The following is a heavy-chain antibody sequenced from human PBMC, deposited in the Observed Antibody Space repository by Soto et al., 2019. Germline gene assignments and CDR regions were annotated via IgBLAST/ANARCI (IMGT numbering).Heavy chain of an antibody. D-gene: IGHD3-16*01. CDR3: ARAVAPYLGTWFDP. Sequence: LSLTCAVSGGSISSGNSYSWSWIRQPPGKGLEWIGSISHTGSTSYNPSLKGRVTMSVDKSKNQFSLKLSSVTAADMAVYYCARAVAPYLGTWFDPWGQGTLVTVSS. J-gene: IGHJ5*02. CDR2: ISHTGST. CDR1: GGSISSGNSYS. V-gene: IGHV4-30-2*01.